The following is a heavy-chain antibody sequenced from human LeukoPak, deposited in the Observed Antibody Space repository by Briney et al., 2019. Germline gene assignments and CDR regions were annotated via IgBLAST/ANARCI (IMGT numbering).Heavy chain of an antibody. V-gene: IGHV1-2*02. D-gene: IGHD1-1*01. CDR3: ASYQTQLERRRVYYFDY. CDR2: INPNSGGT. CDR1: GYTFTGYY. Sequence: ASVKVSCKASGYTFTGYYMHWVRQAPGQGLEWMGWINPNSGGTNYAQKFQGRVTMTRDTSISTAYMELSRLRSDDTAVYYCASYQTQLERRRVYYFDYWGQGTLVTVSS. J-gene: IGHJ4*02.